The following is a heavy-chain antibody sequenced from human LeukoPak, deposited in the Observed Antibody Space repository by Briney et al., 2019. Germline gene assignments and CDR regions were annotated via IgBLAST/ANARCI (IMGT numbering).Heavy chain of an antibody. V-gene: IGHV4-34*01. Sequence: SETLSLTCAVYGGSFSGYYWSWIRQTPGKGLEWIGEINHSGSTNYNPSLKSRVTISVDTSKNQFSLKLSSVTAADTAVYYCARGNYYDSSGYPEYYFDYWGQGTLVTVSS. CDR2: INHSGST. D-gene: IGHD3-22*01. J-gene: IGHJ4*02. CDR1: GGSFSGYY. CDR3: ARGNYYDSSGYPEYYFDY.